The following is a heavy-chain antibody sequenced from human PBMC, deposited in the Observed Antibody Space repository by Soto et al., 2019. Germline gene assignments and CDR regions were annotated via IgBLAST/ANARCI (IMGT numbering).Heavy chain of an antibody. CDR1: GGSISSYY. CDR2: IYYSGST. CDR3: ARGGPYYYDSRGYSNWFDP. V-gene: IGHV4-59*01. J-gene: IGHJ5*02. Sequence: SETVSLTCTVSGGSISSYYWSWIRQPPGKGLEWIGYIYYSGSTNYNPSLKSRVTISVDTSKNQFSLKLSSVTAADTAVYYCARGGPYYYDSRGYSNWFDPWGQGTVVTLSS. D-gene: IGHD3-22*01.